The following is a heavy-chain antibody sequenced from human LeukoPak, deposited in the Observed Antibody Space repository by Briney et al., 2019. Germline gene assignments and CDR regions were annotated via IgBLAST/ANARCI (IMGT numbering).Heavy chain of an antibody. Sequence: PGGSLRLSCAASGFTFSTYGMYWVRQAPGKGLEWVAFIRNDGTIKYYADSVKGRFTISRDNSKNTLYLQMSSLRAEGTAVYYCAKTASSSWGYFDYWGQGTLVTVSS. D-gene: IGHD6-13*01. CDR2: IRNDGTIK. CDR3: AKTASSSWGYFDY. J-gene: IGHJ4*02. V-gene: IGHV3-30*02. CDR1: GFTFSTYG.